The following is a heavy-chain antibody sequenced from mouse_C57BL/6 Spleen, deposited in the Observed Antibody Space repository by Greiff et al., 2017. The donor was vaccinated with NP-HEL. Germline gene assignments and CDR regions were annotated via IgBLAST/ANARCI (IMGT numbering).Heavy chain of an antibody. J-gene: IGHJ3*01. V-gene: IGHV5-4*01. CDR2: ISDGGSYT. Sequence: EVQRVESGGGLVKPGGSLKLSCAASGFTFSSYAMSWVRQTPEKRLEWVATISDGGSYTYYPDNVKGRFTISRDNAKNNLYLQMSPLKSEDTAMYYCAREGSNSWFAYWGQGTLVTVSA. CDR3: AREGSNSWFAY. D-gene: IGHD4-1*01. CDR1: GFTFSSYA.